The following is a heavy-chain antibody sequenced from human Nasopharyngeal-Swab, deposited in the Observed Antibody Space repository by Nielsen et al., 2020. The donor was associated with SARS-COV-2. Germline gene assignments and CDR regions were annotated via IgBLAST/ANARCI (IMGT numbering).Heavy chain of an antibody. D-gene: IGHD1-14*01. CDR2: IHYTGSD. J-gene: IGHJ3*02. Sequence: SETLSLTCTVSRGSIRSAGYFWSWIRQHPGNGLEWIGYIHYTGSDYYNPSLETRVAISVDTSKNQFSLELSSVTAADTAVYYCAREVIAEPDSDGFDIWGQGTMVTVSS. CDR1: RGSIRSAGYF. CDR3: AREVIAEPDSDGFDI. V-gene: IGHV4-31*03.